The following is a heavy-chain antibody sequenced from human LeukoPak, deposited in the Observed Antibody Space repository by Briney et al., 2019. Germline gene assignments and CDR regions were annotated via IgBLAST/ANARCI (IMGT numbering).Heavy chain of an antibody. CDR1: GFTFSSYE. J-gene: IGHJ5*02. CDR3: AREIGSSHTYLSWFDP. V-gene: IGHV3-48*03. Sequence: GGSLRLSCAASGFTFSSYEMNWVRQAPGKGLEWVSYIISSGSTIYYADSVKGRFTISRDNAKNSLYLQMNSLRAEDTAVYYCAREIGSSHTYLSWFDPWGQGTLVTVSS. D-gene: IGHD2-15*01. CDR2: IISSGSTI.